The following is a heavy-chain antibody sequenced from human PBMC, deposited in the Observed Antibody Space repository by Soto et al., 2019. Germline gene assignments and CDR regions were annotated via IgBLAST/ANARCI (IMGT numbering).Heavy chain of an antibody. V-gene: IGHV3-64D*06. J-gene: IGHJ4*02. D-gene: IGHD3-10*01. CDR3: VKGYVSGIFYVKYFDY. Sequence: GGSLRLSCSASGFAFYGFAMHWVRQAPGKGLEYVAAISSNGGSIYYVDSVKGRFTISRDNSKSTLYLQMSSLRPEDTAVYYWVKGYVSGIFYVKYFDYWGKGPRVT. CDR1: GFAFYGFA. CDR2: ISSNGGSI.